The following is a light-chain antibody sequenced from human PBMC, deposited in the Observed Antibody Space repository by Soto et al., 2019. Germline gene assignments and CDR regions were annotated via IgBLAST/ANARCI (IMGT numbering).Light chain of an antibody. CDR2: EVS. CDR1: SSDVGGYNY. J-gene: IGLJ1*01. Sequence: QSVLTQPASVSGSPGQSITISCTGTSSDVGGYNYVSWYQQHPGKAPKLMIYEVSNRPSGVSNRFSGSKSGNTASLTISGLQAEDEADDYCSSYTSSSTPPYVFGTGTKLTVL. CDR3: SSYTSSSTPPYV. V-gene: IGLV2-14*01.